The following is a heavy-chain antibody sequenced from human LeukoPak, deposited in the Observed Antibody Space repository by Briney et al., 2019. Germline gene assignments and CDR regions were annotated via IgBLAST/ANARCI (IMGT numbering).Heavy chain of an antibody. D-gene: IGHD5-12*01. V-gene: IGHV1-46*04. CDR3: ARDGGYDSAYYYGMDV. J-gene: IGHJ6*02. Sequence: ASVKVSCKASGNTFTSYYMHWVRQAPGQGLEWMGIINPNGGTATYAQKLQGRVTMTTDTSTSTVYMELSSLRSEDTAVYYCARDGGYDSAYYYGMDVWGQGTTVTVSS. CDR2: INPNGGTA. CDR1: GNTFTSYY.